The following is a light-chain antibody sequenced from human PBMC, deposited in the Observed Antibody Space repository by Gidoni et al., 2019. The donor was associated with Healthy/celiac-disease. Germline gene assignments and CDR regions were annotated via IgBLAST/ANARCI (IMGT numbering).Light chain of an antibody. V-gene: IGLV2-14*03. CDR3: SSYTSSSTLWV. J-gene: IGLJ3*02. Sequence: QSALTQHAAVSGSHGQSLTISCTGTSSDVGGYNYVSWYQQHPGKAPNLMIYDVSNRPSGVSNRFSGSKSGNTASLTISGLQAEDEADYYCSSYTSSSTLWVFGGGTKLTVL. CDR2: DVS. CDR1: SSDVGGYNY.